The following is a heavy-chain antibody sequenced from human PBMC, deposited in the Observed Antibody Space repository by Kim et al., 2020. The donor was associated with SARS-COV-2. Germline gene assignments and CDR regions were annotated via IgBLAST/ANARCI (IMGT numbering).Heavy chain of an antibody. V-gene: IGHV1-69*13. CDR2: IIPIFGTA. D-gene: IGHD6-13*01. CDR3: GGSSWYSFYYYYGMDV. J-gene: IGHJ6*02. CDR1: GGTFSSYA. Sequence: SVKVSCKASGGTFSSYAISWVRQAPGQGLEWMGWIIPIFGTANYAQKFQGRVTITADESTSTAYMELSSLRSEDTAVYYCGGSSWYSFYYYYGMDVWGQGTTVTVSS.